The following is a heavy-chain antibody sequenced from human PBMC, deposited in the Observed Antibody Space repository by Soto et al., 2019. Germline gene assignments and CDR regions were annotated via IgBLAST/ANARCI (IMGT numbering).Heavy chain of an antibody. CDR2: VHHRGSS. V-gene: IGHV4-34*01. CDR3: ARYQWNPGAFDP. D-gene: IGHD1-20*01. J-gene: IGHJ5*02. CDR1: GGSLSDYY. Sequence: QVQLQQWGAGLLKPSETLSLTCAVYGGSLSDYYWNWLRQPPGKGLEWIGEVHHRGSSSYNPSLKSRVDISVDTAMTQFSLKLRSVTAADTAVYYCARYQWNPGAFDPWGPGTQVIVSS.